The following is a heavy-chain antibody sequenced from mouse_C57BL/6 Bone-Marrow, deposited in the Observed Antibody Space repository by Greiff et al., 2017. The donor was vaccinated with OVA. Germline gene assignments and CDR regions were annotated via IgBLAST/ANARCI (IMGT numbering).Heavy chain of an antibody. CDR3: ATSPGNFYFDY. CDR1: GYTFTSYW. J-gene: IGHJ2*01. CDR2: IDPSDSET. D-gene: IGHD2-1*01. V-gene: IGHV1-52*01. Sequence: QVQLQQPGAELVRPGSSVKLSCKASGYTFTSYWMHWVKQRPIQGLEWIGNIDPSDSETHYNQKFKDKATLTVDKSSSTAYMQLSSLTSEDSAVYYCATSPGNFYFDYWGQGTTLTVTS.